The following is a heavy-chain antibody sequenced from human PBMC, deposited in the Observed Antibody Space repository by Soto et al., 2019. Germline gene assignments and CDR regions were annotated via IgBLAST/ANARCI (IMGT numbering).Heavy chain of an antibody. CDR2: IYSGGRN. V-gene: IGHV4-4*07. D-gene: IGHD6-13*01. CDR3: ARGSSRWGY. J-gene: IGHJ4*02. CDR1: GGSISSFY. Sequence: SETLSLTCTDSGGSISSFYWSWIRQPAGKGLEWIGRIYSGGRNNYNPSLKSRVTMPVDTSKNQFSLRLSSVTPADTAMYDCARGSSRWGYWGRGTGVTV.